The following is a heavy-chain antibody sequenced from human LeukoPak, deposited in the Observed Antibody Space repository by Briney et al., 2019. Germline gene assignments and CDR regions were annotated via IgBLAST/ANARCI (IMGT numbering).Heavy chain of an antibody. V-gene: IGHV3-48*03. D-gene: IGHD3-16*01. CDR3: ARGFGPTY. CDR2: ISSSGNTI. J-gene: IGHJ4*02. Sequence: GGSLRLSCAASGFTFPNYEMHWVRQAPGKGLEWVSYISSSGNTIYYADSVKGRFTTSRGNAKNSLYLQMNSPRAEDTAVYYCARGFGPTYWGQGTLVTVSS. CDR1: GFTFPNYE.